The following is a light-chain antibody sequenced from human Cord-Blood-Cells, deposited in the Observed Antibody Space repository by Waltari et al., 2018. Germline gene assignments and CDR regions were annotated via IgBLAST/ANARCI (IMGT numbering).Light chain of an antibody. Sequence: EILLTQSPGTLSLSPGERATLSWRASQSVSSSYLAWYQQKPGQAPRLLIYGASSRATGIPDRFSGSGSGTDFTLTISRLEPEDFAVYYCQQYGSSPLTFGGGTKVEIK. CDR2: GAS. CDR1: QSVSSSY. V-gene: IGKV3-20*01. J-gene: IGKJ4*01. CDR3: QQYGSSPLT.